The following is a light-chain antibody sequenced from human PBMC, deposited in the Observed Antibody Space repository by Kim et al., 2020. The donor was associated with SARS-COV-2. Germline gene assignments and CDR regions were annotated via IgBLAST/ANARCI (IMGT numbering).Light chain of an antibody. CDR3: QQLNSDSFT. Sequence: ASVGDRVTITCRASQDISSYLAWYQQRPGKAPKLLIYAASTLQSGVPSRFSGSGSGTDFTLTISNLQPEDFATYYCQQLNSDSFTFGGGTKVEIK. V-gene: IGKV1-9*01. J-gene: IGKJ4*01. CDR2: AAS. CDR1: QDISSY.